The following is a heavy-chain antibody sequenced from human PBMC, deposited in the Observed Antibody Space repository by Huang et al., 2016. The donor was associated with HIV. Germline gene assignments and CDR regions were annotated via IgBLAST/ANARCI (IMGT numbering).Heavy chain of an antibody. V-gene: IGHV3-7*01. Sequence: EVQLVESGGGLVQPGGSLRLSCAASGFTFRNYWMSWVRQAPGNGMETVANIKHNGSVTYYVDSVKGRFTISRDNAKNSLYLQMNSLRAEDTAVYYCASQPGPWGQGTLVTVSS. J-gene: IGHJ5*02. CDR1: GFTFRNYW. CDR3: ASQPGP. CDR2: IKHNGSVT.